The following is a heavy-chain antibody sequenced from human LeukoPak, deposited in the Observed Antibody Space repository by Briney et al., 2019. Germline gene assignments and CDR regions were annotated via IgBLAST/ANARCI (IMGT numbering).Heavy chain of an antibody. CDR3: ARRGIHQEHLY. Sequence: PGESLKISCKGSGYSFTSYGNGWVLQMPGKGLEWMGIIYPGDSDTRYSPSFQGQVTISADKSISTAYLQWSSLKASDTAMYCCARRGIHQEHLYWGQGTLVTVSS. CDR2: IYPGDSDT. CDR1: GYSFTSYG. D-gene: IGHD1-14*01. V-gene: IGHV5-51*01. J-gene: IGHJ4*02.